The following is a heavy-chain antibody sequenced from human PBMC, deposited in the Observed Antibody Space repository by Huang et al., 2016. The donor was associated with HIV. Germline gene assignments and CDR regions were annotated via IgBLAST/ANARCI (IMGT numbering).Heavy chain of an antibody. CDR2: IYPRDSHT. V-gene: IGHV5-51*03. CDR1: GYNFNTCW. J-gene: IGHJ3*02. Sequence: EVQLVQSGAEVKKPGESLKISCTGSGYNFNTCWIGWVRQIPGKGLDSRGIIYPRDSHTTYSPSFQGQVAMSAAKSISTAYLQWSSLKSSDTAFYYCARRFPDHGDTCDIWGQGTMVTVSS. CDR3: ARRFPDHGDTCDI.